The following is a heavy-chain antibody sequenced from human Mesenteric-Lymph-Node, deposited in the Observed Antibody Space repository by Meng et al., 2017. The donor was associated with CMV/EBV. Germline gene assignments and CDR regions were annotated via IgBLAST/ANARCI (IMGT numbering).Heavy chain of an antibody. V-gene: IGHV1-18*01. D-gene: IGHD2-2*01. CDR1: TSDG. Sequence: TSDGSSWVRQAPGQGREWMGWISAYNGNTNYAQKLKGRVTMTTDTATSTAYMELRSLRSDDTAVYYCARDPSIVVVPAAIPGVPQFDYWGQGTLVTVSS. CDR3: ARDPSIVVVPAAIPGVPQFDY. J-gene: IGHJ4*02. CDR2: ISAYNGNT.